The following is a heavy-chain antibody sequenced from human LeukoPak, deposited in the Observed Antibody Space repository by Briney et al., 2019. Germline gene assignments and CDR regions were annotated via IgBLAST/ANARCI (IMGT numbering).Heavy chain of an antibody. J-gene: IGHJ6*03. CDR1: GFTFSSYW. Sequence: GGSLRLSCAASGFTFSSYWMSWVRQAPGKGLEWVANIKQDGSEKYYVDSVKGRFTISRDNAKNSLYLQMNSLRAEDTAVYYCAKAPMITFGGVIRKYYMDVWGKGTTVTISS. CDR3: AKAPMITFGGVIRKYYMDV. CDR2: IKQDGSEK. V-gene: IGHV3-7*03. D-gene: IGHD3-16*02.